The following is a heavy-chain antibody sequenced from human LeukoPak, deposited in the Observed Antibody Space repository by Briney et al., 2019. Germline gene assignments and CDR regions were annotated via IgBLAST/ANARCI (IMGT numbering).Heavy chain of an antibody. D-gene: IGHD2-15*01. Sequence: ASVKVSCKAAGYTFTGYYMFWVRQAPGQGLEWMGRINPNSGGTNYAQKFQGRVTMTRDTSISTAYMELSRLRSDDTAVYYCARGYCSGGSCYTVENWFDPWGQGTLVTVSS. CDR2: INPNSGGT. CDR1: GYTFTGYY. CDR3: ARGYCSGGSCYTVENWFDP. J-gene: IGHJ5*02. V-gene: IGHV1-2*06.